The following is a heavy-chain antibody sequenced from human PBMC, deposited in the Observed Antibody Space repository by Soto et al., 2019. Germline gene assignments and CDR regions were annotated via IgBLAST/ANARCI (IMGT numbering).Heavy chain of an antibody. J-gene: IGHJ6*03. CDR2: ISGSTSYI. V-gene: IGHV3-21*01. CDR3: ARDGAYCSGTGCRDYYHYMDV. Sequence: EVQLVESGGGLVKPGGSLRLSCAASGFSFSDYSMNWVRQAPGKGLEWVSSISGSTSYIYYADSLKGRFTASRDNAEKSQYLQMNSLRAEDTAVYYCARDGAYCSGTGCRDYYHYMDVWGKGTTVTVSS. D-gene: IGHD2-2*01. CDR1: GFSFSDYS.